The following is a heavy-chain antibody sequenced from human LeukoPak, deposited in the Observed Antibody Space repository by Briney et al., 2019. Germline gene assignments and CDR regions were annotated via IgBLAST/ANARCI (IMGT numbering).Heavy chain of an antibody. D-gene: IGHD5-18*01. CDR2: IYYSGST. V-gene: IGHV4-59*08. CDR1: GGSISSYY. Sequence: SETLSLTCTVSGGSISSYYWSWIRQPPGKGLEWIGYIYYSGSTYYNPSLKSRVTISVDTSKNQFSLKLSSVTAADTAVYYCAGSVDTAMVTFDYWGQGTLVTVSS. J-gene: IGHJ4*02. CDR3: AGSVDTAMVTFDY.